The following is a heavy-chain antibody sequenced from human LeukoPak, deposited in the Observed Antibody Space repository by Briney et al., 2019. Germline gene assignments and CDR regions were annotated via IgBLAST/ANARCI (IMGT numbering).Heavy chain of an antibody. CDR2: ISSSGSTI. CDR3: ARGVSDFRSYGDAFDI. Sequence: AGSLTLSCAASRLTFSSYEMNWVSQAPGEGLEWVSYISSSGSTIYYADSVKGRFTIYRENAKNSLYPQMNSLRDEDTALYYCARGVSDFRSYGDAFDIWGQGTMVTVSS. V-gene: IGHV3-48*03. D-gene: IGHD1-26*01. J-gene: IGHJ3*02. CDR1: RLTFSSYE.